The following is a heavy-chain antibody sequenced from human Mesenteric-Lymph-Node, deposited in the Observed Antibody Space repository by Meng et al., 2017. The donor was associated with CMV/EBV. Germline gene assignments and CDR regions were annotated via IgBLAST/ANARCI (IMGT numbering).Heavy chain of an antibody. V-gene: IGHV3-21*01. CDR2: ISSSSSYI. CDR3: ARDPPRGCSTTSCSGY. Sequence: GGSLRLSCAASGFTFSSYSMNWVRQAPGKGLEWVSSISSSSSYIYYADSVKGRFTISRDNAKNSVYLQMNSLRVEDTAVYYCARDPPRGCSTTSCSGYWGQGTLVTVSS. D-gene: IGHD2-2*01. J-gene: IGHJ4*02. CDR1: GFTFSSYS.